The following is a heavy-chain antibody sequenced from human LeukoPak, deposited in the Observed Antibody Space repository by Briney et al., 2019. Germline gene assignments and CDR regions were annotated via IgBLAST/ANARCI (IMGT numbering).Heavy chain of an antibody. V-gene: IGHV4-38-2*02. CDR2: IYHSGST. J-gene: IGHJ4*02. D-gene: IGHD5-18*01. CDR3: ARGGYSYGYFDY. Sequence: SETLSLTCTVSGYSISSGYYWGWLRQPPGKGLEWIGSIYHSGSTYYNPSLRSRVNISVDTSKNQYSLKLNSVTAADTAMYYCARGGYSYGYFDYWGQETLVTVSS. CDR1: GYSISSGYY.